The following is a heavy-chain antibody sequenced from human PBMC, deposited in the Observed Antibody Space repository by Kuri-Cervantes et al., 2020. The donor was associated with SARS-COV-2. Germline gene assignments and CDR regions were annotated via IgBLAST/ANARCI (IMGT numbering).Heavy chain of an antibody. CDR1: GGSISAETYY. V-gene: IGHV4-61*02. J-gene: IGHJ4*02. CDR3: ARGRGYHDNSGYYFDS. Sequence: SETLSLTCTVSGGSISAETYYWSWVRQPAGKGLEWIGRIYTSGNTNFNPSLKSRVTISEDTSRNQFSLQLTSVTAADTAVYFCARGRGYHDNSGYYFDSWGQGTLVTVSS. D-gene: IGHD3-22*01. CDR2: IYTSGNT.